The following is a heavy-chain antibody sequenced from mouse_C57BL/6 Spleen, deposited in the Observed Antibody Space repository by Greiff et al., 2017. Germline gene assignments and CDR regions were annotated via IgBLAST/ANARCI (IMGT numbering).Heavy chain of an antibody. CDR3: ARKNYYRYFDV. Sequence: QVQLQQSGAELVMPGASVKLSCKASGYTFTSYWMHWVKQRPGQGLEWIGEIDPSDSYTNYNQKFKGKSTLTVDKSSSTAYMQLSSLTSEDSAVYYCARKNYYRYFDVWGTGTTVTVSS. CDR2: IDPSDSYT. CDR1: GYTFTSYW. V-gene: IGHV1-69*01. J-gene: IGHJ1*03. D-gene: IGHD2-12*01.